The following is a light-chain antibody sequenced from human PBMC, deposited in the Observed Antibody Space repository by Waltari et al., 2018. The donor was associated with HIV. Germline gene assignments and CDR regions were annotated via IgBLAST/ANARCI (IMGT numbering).Light chain of an antibody. Sequence: QSALTQPASVSGSPGQSFTISCTGTSTDAGCNNTVSRYQQYPGKAPKLMIYEVSNRPSGVSNRFSGSKSGNTASLTISGLQAEDEADYYCSSYTSSSTQVVFGGGTKLTVL. CDR1: STDAGCNNT. CDR2: EVS. CDR3: SSYTSSSTQVV. J-gene: IGLJ3*02. V-gene: IGLV2-14*01.